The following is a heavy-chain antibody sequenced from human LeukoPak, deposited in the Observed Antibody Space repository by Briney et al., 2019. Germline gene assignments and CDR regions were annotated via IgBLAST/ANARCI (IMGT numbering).Heavy chain of an antibody. D-gene: IGHD3-9*01. V-gene: IGHV3-23*01. CDR1: GFTFSNYA. CDR2: IGGSVNTT. J-gene: IGHJ6*02. CDR3: ARDQAFDWFYYYYGMDV. Sequence: GGSLRLSCVASGFTFSNYALSWVRQAPGKGLEWVSSIGGSVNTTNYADSVKGRFTISRDNSKNTLSLQMNSLRAEDTAAYYCARDQAFDWFYYYYGMDVWGLGTTVIVSS.